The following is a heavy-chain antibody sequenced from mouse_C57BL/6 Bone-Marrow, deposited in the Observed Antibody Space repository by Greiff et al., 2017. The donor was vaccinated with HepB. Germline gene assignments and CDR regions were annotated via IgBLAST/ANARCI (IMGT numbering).Heavy chain of an antibody. J-gene: IGHJ3*01. D-gene: IGHD4-1*01. V-gene: IGHV5-6*01. CDR1: GFTFSSYG. CDR2: ISSGGSYT. Sequence: EVKLVESGGDLVKPGGSLKLSCAASGFTFSSYGMSWVRQTPDKGLEWVATISSGGSYTYYPDSVKGRFTISRDNAKNTLYLQMSSLKSEDTAMYYCARQLGSAWFAYWGQGTLVTVSA. CDR3: ARQLGSAWFAY.